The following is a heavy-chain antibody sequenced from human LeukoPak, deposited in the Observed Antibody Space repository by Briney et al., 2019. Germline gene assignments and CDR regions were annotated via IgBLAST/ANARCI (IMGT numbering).Heavy chain of an antibody. CDR1: GFTFSSYA. Sequence: PGGSLRLSCAASGFTFSSYAMSWVRQAPGKGLEWVSAISGSGGSTYYADSVKGRFTISRDNSKNTLYLQMNSLRAEDTAVYYCAKRVSQRYSGSLGALVDYWGQGTLVTVSS. D-gene: IGHD1-26*01. CDR3: AKRVSQRYSGSLGALVDY. V-gene: IGHV3-23*01. J-gene: IGHJ4*02. CDR2: ISGSGGST.